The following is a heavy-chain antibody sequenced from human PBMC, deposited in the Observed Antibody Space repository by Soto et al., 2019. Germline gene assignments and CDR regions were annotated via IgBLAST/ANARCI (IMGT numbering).Heavy chain of an antibody. Sequence: SVKVSCKASGGTFSSYTISWVRQAPGQGLEWMGRIIPILGIANYAQKFQGRVTITADKSTSTAYMELSSLRSEDTAVYYCARDRVIAVGRNAFDIWGQGTMVT. D-gene: IGHD6-19*01. J-gene: IGHJ3*02. CDR1: GGTFSSYT. CDR2: IIPILGIA. V-gene: IGHV1-69*04. CDR3: ARDRVIAVGRNAFDI.